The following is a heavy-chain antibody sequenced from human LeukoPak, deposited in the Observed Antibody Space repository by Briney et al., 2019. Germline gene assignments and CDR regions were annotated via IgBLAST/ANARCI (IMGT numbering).Heavy chain of an antibody. Sequence: PGGSLRLSCEVSGLIFETYGMHWVRQAPGKGLEWMGVISKNGSNTYYGDSVKGRFTISRDNSNNTLSLQMNGLTTEDTGVYFCVKGRRGSSYVHYFDSWGQGTLVTVSS. CDR3: VKGRRGSSYVHYFDS. V-gene: IGHV3-30*18. CDR2: ISKNGSNT. CDR1: GLIFETYG. D-gene: IGHD5-18*01. J-gene: IGHJ4*02.